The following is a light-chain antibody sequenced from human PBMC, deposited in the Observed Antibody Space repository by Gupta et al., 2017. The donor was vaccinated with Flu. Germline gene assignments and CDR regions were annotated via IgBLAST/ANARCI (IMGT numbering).Light chain of an antibody. CDR1: SSDVSDYNS. Sequence: QSALTQPASVSGSPGQSITISCTGTSSDVSDYNSVSWYQQHPGKAPKLMRFEVYNRPSGVSNRFSGSKSGTTASLTISGLQAEDDAYYYCISYTSRSTVVFGTGTKLSVL. CDR3: ISYTSRSTVV. CDR2: EVY. V-gene: IGLV2-14*01. J-gene: IGLJ1*01.